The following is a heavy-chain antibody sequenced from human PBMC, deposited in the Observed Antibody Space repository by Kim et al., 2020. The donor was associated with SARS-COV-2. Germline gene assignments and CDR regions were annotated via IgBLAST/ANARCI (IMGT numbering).Heavy chain of an antibody. J-gene: IGHJ5*02. CDR3: ARDLGALDP. Sequence: GGSLRLSCTASGFIFSAYWMSWVRQAPGKGLEWVANIKQDGSEKYHVDSVKGRFTISRDNAKNSLFLQMNGLRAEDTAVYYCARDLGALDPWGQGTLVT. CDR1: GFIFSAYW. V-gene: IGHV3-7*01. CDR2: IKQDGSEK.